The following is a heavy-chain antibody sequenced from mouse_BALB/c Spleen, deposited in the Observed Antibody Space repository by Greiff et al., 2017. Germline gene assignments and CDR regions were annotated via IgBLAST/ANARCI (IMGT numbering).Heavy chain of an antibody. V-gene: IGHV5-9-3*01. CDR2: ISSGGSYT. CDR1: GFTFSSYS. CDR3: ARHEGVPRYFDV. J-gene: IGHJ1*01. Sequence: EVKLVESGGGLVKPGGSLKLSCAASGFTFSSYSMSWVRQTPEKRLEWVATISSGGSYTYYPDSVKGRFTISRDNAKNTLYLQMSSLRSEDTAMYYCARHEGVPRYFDVWGAGTTVTVSS. D-gene: IGHD2-14*01.